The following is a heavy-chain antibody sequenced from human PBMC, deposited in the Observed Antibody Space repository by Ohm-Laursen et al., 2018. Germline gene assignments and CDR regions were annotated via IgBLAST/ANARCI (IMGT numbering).Heavy chain of an antibody. Sequence: SLRLSCTASGFTFSDHGMNWVRQAPGKGLEWLSYINAYKNDLFYADSVKDRFTISRDNAENLLYLQMDRLRDDDTAVYYCARYRDWAIDYWGQGTLVTVSS. CDR2: INAYKNDL. D-gene: IGHD3/OR15-3a*01. CDR3: ARYRDWAIDY. V-gene: IGHV3-48*02. CDR1: GFTFSDHG. J-gene: IGHJ4*02.